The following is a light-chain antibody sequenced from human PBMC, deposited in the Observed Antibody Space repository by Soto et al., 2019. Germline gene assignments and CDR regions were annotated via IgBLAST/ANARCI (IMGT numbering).Light chain of an antibody. CDR2: GAS. Sequence: EIVMTQSPATLSVSPGERATLSCRASQSVSNNLAWYQQQPGQGPWLLMYGASTRATGIPARFSGSGSGTEFTLTISSLQSEDSAVYYCQQYNEWPLTFGPGTKLDIK. CDR3: QQYNEWPLT. V-gene: IGKV3-15*01. J-gene: IGKJ3*01. CDR1: QSVSNN.